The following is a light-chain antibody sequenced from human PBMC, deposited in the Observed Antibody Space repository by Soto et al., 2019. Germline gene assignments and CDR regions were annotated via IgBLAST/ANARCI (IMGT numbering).Light chain of an antibody. Sequence: EIVLTQSPGTLSLSPGERGTLSCRASQNLGTLYLAWYQQKPGQAPRLLMYGASSRATGTPDRISGGGSGTDFTLTISRLEPEDFAVYYCQHYVTSSITFGQGTRLEI. V-gene: IGKV3-20*01. CDR1: QNLGTLY. J-gene: IGKJ5*01. CDR3: QHYVTSSIT. CDR2: GAS.